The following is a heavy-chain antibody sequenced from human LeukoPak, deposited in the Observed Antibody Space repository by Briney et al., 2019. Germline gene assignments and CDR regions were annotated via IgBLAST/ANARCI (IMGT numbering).Heavy chain of an antibody. CDR2: IYYSGST. CDR3: ARVSAVLTGNPRRYYYYYYMDV. CDR1: GGSISSYY. D-gene: IGHD3-9*01. V-gene: IGHV4-59*01. J-gene: IGHJ6*03. Sequence: IPSETLSLTCTVSGGSISSYYWSWIRQPPGKGLEWIGYIYYSGSTNYNPSLKSRVTISADTSKNQFSLKLSSVTAADTAVYYCARVSAVLTGNPRRYYYYYYMDVWGKGTTVTISS.